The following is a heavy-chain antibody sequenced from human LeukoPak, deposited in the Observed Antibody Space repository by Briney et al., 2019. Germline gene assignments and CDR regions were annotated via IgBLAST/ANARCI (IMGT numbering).Heavy chain of an antibody. V-gene: IGHV1-2*02. CDR1: GYTFTGYY. D-gene: IGHD2-2*01. CDR3: ARGPGYCSSTSCPRSWFDP. J-gene: IGHJ5*02. CDR2: INPNSGGT. Sequence: ASVKVSCKASGYTFTGYYMHWVRQAPGQGLELMGWINPNSGGTNYAQKFQGRVTMTRDTSISTAYMELSRLRSDDTAVYYCARGPGYCSSTSCPRSWFDPWGQGTLVTVSS.